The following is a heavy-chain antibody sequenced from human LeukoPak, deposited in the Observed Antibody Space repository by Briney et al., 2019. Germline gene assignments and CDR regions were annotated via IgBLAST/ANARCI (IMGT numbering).Heavy chain of an antibody. J-gene: IGHJ4*02. CDR3: ARGAPTLDYGNDY. Sequence: ASVRVSCKASGYTFTSHDIHWVRQATGQGLEWMGWMNPNSGSTGYAQQFQGRVTMTRNTSISTAYMELSSLRSEDTAVYYCARGAPTLDYGNDYWGQGTLVTVSS. CDR2: MNPNSGST. D-gene: IGHD4-17*01. CDR1: GYTFTSHD. V-gene: IGHV1-8*01.